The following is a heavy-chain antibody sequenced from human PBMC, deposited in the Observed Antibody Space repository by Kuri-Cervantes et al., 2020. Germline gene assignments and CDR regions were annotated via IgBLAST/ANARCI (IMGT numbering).Heavy chain of an antibody. CDR2: ISSNGGRT. V-gene: IGHV3-64*01. CDR1: GFTFSSYA. D-gene: IGHD3-22*01. Sequence: LSLTCAASGFTFSSYAMHWVRQAPGKGLEYVSAISSNGGRTYCANSVKGRFTISRDNSKNTLYLQMGSLRAEDMAVYYCARGRRTFYYDSSAYYGAFDIWGQGTMVTVSS. J-gene: IGHJ3*02. CDR3: ARGRRTFYYDSSAYYGAFDI.